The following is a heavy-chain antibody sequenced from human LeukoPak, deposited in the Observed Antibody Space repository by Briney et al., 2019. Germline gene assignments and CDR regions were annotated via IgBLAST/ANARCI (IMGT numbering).Heavy chain of an antibody. Sequence: SETLSLTCTVSSGSISNSTFYWGWIRQPPGKGLEWIGRMYYSGSTYDNPSLKSRVTITVDTSKNQFSLKMTSVTAADTAVYYCARRSDSGSDDGEDYFDYWGQGTLVTVSS. V-gene: IGHV4-39*01. J-gene: IGHJ4*02. CDR2: MYYSGST. D-gene: IGHD1-26*01. CDR3: ARRSDSGSDDGEDYFDY. CDR1: SGSISNSTFY.